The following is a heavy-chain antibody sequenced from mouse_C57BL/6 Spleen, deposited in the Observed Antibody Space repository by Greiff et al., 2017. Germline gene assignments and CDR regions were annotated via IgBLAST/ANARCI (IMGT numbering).Heavy chain of an antibody. CDR3: ARPYGSTHGSAMDY. J-gene: IGHJ4*01. CDR2: IYPGSGST. Sequence: QVQLQQPGAELVKPGASVKMSCKASGYTFTSYWITWVKQRPGQGLEWIGDIYPGSGSTNYNEKFKSKATLTVDTSSSTAYMQLSSLTSEDSAVYYCARPYGSTHGSAMDYWGQGTSVTVSS. CDR1: GYTFTSYW. V-gene: IGHV1-55*01. D-gene: IGHD1-1*01.